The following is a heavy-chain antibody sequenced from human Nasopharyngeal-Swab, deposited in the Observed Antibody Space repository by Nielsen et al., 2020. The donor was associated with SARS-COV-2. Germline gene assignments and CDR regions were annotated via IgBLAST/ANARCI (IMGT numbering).Heavy chain of an antibody. J-gene: IGHJ1*01. CDR1: GGSFSGYY. V-gene: IGHV4-34*01. CDR2: INHSGST. Sequence: SETLSLTCAVYGGSFSGYYWSWIRQPPGKGLEWIGEINHSGSTNYNPSLKSRVTISVDRSKNQFSLKLSSVTAADTAVYYCARGPAWWELLPEYFQHWGQGTLVTVSS. D-gene: IGHD1-26*01. CDR3: ARGPAWWELLPEYFQH.